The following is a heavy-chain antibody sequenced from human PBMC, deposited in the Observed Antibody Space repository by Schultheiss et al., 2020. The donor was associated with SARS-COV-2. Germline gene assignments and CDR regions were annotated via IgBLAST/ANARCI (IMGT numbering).Heavy chain of an antibody. CDR3: AKDFSITSPDY. V-gene: IGHV3-23*01. CDR1: GFTFDDYA. J-gene: IGHJ4*02. D-gene: IGHD3-10*01. Sequence: GGSLRLSCAASGFTFDDYAMHWVRQAPGKGLEWVSAISGSGGSTYYADSVKGRFTISRDNSKNTLYLQMNSLRAEDTAVYYCAKDFSITSPDYWGQGTLVTVSS. CDR2: ISGSGGST.